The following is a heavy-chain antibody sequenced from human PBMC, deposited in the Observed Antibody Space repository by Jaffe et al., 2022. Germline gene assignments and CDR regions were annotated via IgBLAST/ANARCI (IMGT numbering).Heavy chain of an antibody. CDR3: ARRSAITWYYFMDV. CDR2: ISSSSGSAI. CDR1: GFTFSDYY. J-gene: IGHJ6*03. Sequence: QVQLVESGGGLVKPGGSLRLSCAASGFTFSDYYMSWIRQAPGKGLEWISYISSSSGSAIYYADSVKGRFTISRDNARNSLYLQMNSLRADDTAVYYCARRSAITWYYFMDVWGKGTTVTVSS. V-gene: IGHV3-11*01.